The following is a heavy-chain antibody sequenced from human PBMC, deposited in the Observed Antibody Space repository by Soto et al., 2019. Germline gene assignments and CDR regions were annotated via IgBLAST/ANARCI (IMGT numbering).Heavy chain of an antibody. CDR1: GFTFSSYA. D-gene: IGHD5-12*01. V-gene: IGHV3-30-3*01. J-gene: IGHJ4*02. Sequence: PGGSLRLSCAASGFTFSSYAMHWVRQAPGKGLEWVAVISYDGSNKYYADSVKGRFTISRDNSKNTLYLQMNSLRAEDTAVYYCARDPDVATIFYYFDYWGQGTLVTVSS. CDR3: ARDPDVATIFYYFDY. CDR2: ISYDGSNK.